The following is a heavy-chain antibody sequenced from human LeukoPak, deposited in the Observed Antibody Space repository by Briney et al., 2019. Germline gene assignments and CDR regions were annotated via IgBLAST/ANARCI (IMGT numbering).Heavy chain of an antibody. V-gene: IGHV3-53*01. D-gene: IGHD4-17*01. CDR2: IYGDGST. Sequence: SGGSLRLSCAASGFTVSSNYMSWVRQAPGKGLEWVSVIYGDGSTSYADSVKGRFTISRDNSKNTLYLQMDSLRAEDTAVYYCAGAVTTSYRRYNWFDPWGQGTLVTVSS. CDR3: AGAVTTSYRRYNWFDP. J-gene: IGHJ5*02. CDR1: GFTVSSNY.